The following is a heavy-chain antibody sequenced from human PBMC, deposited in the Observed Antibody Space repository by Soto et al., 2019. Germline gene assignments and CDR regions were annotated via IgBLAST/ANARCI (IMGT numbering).Heavy chain of an antibody. J-gene: IGHJ4*02. Sequence: QVKLVQSGTEVKKPGASIKVSCKASGYSFATSGMTWVRQAPGQGLEWMGWISVYNGNTNYGQKLQDRVTITTDTSTNPAYLEVRNLRSDDTAVYYCARAGQYYDASGYADWGQGTLVTVS. V-gene: IGHV1-18*01. CDR1: GYSFATSG. CDR2: ISVYNGNT. D-gene: IGHD3-22*01. CDR3: ARAGQYYDASGYAD.